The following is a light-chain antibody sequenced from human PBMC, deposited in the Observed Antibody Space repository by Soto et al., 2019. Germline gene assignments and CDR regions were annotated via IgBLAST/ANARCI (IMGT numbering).Light chain of an antibody. CDR2: GAS. CDR3: QQYDKWPPT. Sequence: EIVMTQSPATLSVSPGERTTLSCRASQSVSTTLAWYQQKPGQAPRLLIYGASTGATGIPVRFSGSGSGTEFTLTISSLQSEDFAVYYCQQYDKWPPTFGQGTKVDIK. J-gene: IGKJ1*01. V-gene: IGKV3-15*01. CDR1: QSVSTT.